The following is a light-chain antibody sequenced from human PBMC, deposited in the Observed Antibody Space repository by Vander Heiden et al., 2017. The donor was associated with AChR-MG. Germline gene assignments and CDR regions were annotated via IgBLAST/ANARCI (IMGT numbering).Light chain of an antibody. J-gene: IGKJ3*01. V-gene: IGKV3-15*01. Sequence: EIVMTQSPATPSVSPGERATLSCRASQSVNNNLAWYQHKPGQAPRLLIYGASTRATGIADRFRGSGSGTDFTLTISSLQSEEFAVYYCQQYNNWPPLTFGPGTKVDIK. CDR1: QSVNNN. CDR2: GAS. CDR3: QQYNNWPPLT.